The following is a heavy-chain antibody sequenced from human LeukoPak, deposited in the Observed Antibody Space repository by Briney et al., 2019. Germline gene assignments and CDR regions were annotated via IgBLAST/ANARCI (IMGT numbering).Heavy chain of an antibody. CDR2: IKQDGSEK. CDR3: ARDSSGWYGYYYYGMDV. Sequence: AGGSLRLSCAASGFTFSSYWMSWVRQAPGKGLEWVANIKQDGSEKYYVDSVKGRFTISRDNAKSSLYLQMNSLRAEDTAVYYCARDSSGWYGYYYYGMDVWGQGTTVTVSS. V-gene: IGHV3-7*01. J-gene: IGHJ6*02. D-gene: IGHD6-19*01. CDR1: GFTFSSYW.